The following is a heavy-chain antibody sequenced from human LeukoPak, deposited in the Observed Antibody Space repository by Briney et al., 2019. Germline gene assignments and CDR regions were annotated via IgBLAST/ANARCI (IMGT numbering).Heavy chain of an antibody. J-gene: IGHJ6*02. CDR2: AXNGNT. V-gene: IGHV1-18*01. CDR3: ARDLIAAAAWGDYYYGMDV. D-gene: IGHD6-13*01. Sequence: AXNGNTNYAQKLQGRVTMTTDTSTSTAYMELRSLRSDDTAVYYCARDLIAAAAWGDYYYGMDVWGQGTTVTVSS.